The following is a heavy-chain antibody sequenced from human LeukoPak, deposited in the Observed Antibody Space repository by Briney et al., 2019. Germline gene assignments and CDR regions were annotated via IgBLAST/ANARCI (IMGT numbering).Heavy chain of an antibody. CDR3: TRGGQGMGV. CDR2: TYYRSKWYN. V-gene: IGHV6-1*01. CDR1: GDSVSSNTAS. Sequence: SQTLSLTCAISGDSVSSNTASRHWIRQSPSSGLEWLGRTYYRSKWYNNYALSVKSRITINPDTSKNQFSLQLNSVTPEDTAVYYCTRGGQGMGVWGQGTTVTVSS. J-gene: IGHJ6*02.